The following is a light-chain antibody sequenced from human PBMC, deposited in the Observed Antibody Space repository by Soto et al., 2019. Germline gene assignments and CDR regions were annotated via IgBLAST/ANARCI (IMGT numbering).Light chain of an antibody. CDR2: AAS. V-gene: IGKV1-39*01. CDR3: QQSYSSPWT. Sequence: DIQMSQSPSSLSASVGDRVTITCRASQAISSYVNWYQQKPGKAPKRLIYAASSSQSGVPSRFRGGGSGTDFTLTITSLQPEDFATYYCQQSYSSPWTFGQGTKVDIK. CDR1: QAISSY. J-gene: IGKJ1*01.